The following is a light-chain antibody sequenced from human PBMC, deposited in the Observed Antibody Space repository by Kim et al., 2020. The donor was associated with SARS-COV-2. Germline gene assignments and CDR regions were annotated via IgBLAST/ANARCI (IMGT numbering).Light chain of an antibody. J-gene: IGLJ3*02. CDR1: SDSVSTSYY. CDR3: VLYMGSGISV. V-gene: IGLV8-61*01. CDR2: STN. Sequence: GGTVTLTCGLSSDSVSTSYYPSWYQQTPGQAPRTLIYSTNTRSSGVPDRFSGSILGNKAALTITGAQADDESDYYCVLYMGSGISVFGGGTQLTVL.